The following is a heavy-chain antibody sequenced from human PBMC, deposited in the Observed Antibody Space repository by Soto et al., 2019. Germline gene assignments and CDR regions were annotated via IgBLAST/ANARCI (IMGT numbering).Heavy chain of an antibody. CDR3: TRCGNYSPDY. V-gene: IGHV3-72*01. D-gene: IGHD2-15*01. CDR1: GFTFSDHY. CDR2: SRNKANSYTT. J-gene: IGHJ4*02. Sequence: EVQLVESGGGLVQPGGSLRLSCAASGFTFSDHYMDWVRQAPGKGLEWVGRSRNKANSYTTEYAASVKGRFTISRDDSKNSLYLQMNSLITEDTAVYYCTRCGNYSPDYWGQGTLVTVSS.